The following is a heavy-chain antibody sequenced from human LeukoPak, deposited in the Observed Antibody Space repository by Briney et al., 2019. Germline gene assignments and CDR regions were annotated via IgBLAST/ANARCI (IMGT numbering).Heavy chain of an antibody. D-gene: IGHD1-26*01. J-gene: IGHJ3*02. Sequence: ASVKVSCKASGYTFTSYGISWVRQAPGQGLEWMGWISAYNGNTNYAQKFQGRVTMTEDTSTDTAYMELSSLRSEDTAVYYCATDPPRAMGSYFFAFDIWGQGTMVTVSS. V-gene: IGHV1-18*01. CDR2: ISAYNGNT. CDR3: ATDPPRAMGSYFFAFDI. CDR1: GYTFTSYG.